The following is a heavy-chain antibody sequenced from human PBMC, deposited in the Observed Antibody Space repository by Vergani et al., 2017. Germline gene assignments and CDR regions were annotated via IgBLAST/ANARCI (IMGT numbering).Heavy chain of an antibody. CDR2: IRYDGSKK. Sequence: VQLVESGGGVVQPGGSLRLSCTVSGFTFSIYGMHWVRQAPGKGLEWVAFIRYDGSKKFYGDSVKGRFSLSRDDSQKTVFLQMNILRVEDSGFYYCTKAVQDDSDNFHESWGQGAQVAVSS. J-gene: IGHJ1*01. CDR1: GFTFSIYG. CDR3: TKAVQDDSDNFHES. V-gene: IGHV3-30*02. D-gene: IGHD1-1*01.